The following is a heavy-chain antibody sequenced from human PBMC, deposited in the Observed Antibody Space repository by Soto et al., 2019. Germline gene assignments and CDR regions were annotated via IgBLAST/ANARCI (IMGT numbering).Heavy chain of an antibody. V-gene: IGHV4-61*01. CDR1: GGSVSSVSYY. CDR2: IYYSGST. J-gene: IGHJ5*02. D-gene: IGHD3-10*01. CDR3: ARERTTMVRGVTPPNWFDP. Sequence: SETLSLTCTVSGGSVSSVSYYWSWIRQPPGKGLEWIGYIYYSGSTNYNPSLKSRVTISVDTSKNQFSLKLSSVTAADTAVYYCARERTTMVRGVTPPNWFDPWGQGTLVTVSS.